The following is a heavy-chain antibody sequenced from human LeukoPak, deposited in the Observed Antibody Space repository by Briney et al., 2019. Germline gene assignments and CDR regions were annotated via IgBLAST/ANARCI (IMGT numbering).Heavy chain of an antibody. V-gene: IGHV1-2*02. D-gene: IGHD2-2*01. Sequence: GASVKVSCKASGLTFTGQYIHWVRQAPGQGLEWMGWISPNSDGRKYAQKFQGRVTMTRDTSISTAYMELSRLRDDDTAVYYCAREGLPAAIDYWGQGTLVTVPS. CDR3: AREGLPAAIDY. CDR1: GLTFTGQY. J-gene: IGHJ4*02. CDR2: ISPNSDGR.